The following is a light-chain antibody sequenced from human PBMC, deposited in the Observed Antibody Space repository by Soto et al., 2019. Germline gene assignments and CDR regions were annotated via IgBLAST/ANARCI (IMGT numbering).Light chain of an antibody. CDR1: QDISNY. CDR2: DAS. V-gene: IGKV1-33*01. J-gene: IGKJ1*01. CDR3: QQYNSYSRT. Sequence: DIQMTQSPSSLSASVGDRVTITCQASQDISNYLHWCQQKPGKAPKLLIYDASNLETGVPSRFSGSGSGTEFTLTISSLQPDDFATYYCQQYNSYSRTFGQGTKVDIK.